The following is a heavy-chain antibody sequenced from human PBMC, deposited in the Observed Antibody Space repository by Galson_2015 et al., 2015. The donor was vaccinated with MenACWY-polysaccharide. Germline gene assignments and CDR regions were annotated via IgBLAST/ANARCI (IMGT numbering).Heavy chain of an antibody. J-gene: IGHJ4*02. CDR1: GFTFSNFW. CDR2: INQDESEK. CDR3: ARTRIVGAHWFDC. V-gene: IGHV3-7*01. D-gene: IGHD1-26*01. Sequence: SLRLSCAASGFTFSNFWMSWVRQAPWKGLEWVASINQDESEKHYVDSVKGRFTVSRDNAKNSVYLQMNSLRAEDTAVYYCARTRIVGAHWFDCWGQGTLVTVSS.